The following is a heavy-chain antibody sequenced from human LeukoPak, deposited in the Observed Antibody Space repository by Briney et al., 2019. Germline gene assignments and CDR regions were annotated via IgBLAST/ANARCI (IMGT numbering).Heavy chain of an antibody. CDR2: INPSSGGT. CDR1: GYTFIDYY. J-gene: IGHJ5*02. Sequence: GASVKVSCKASGYTFIDYYMHRVRQAPGQGLEWMGRINPSSGGTNYAQKFQGRVTMTRDASISTAYMELSRPRSDDTAVYYCARDDNSGYYSGPWGQGTLVTVSS. V-gene: IGHV1-2*06. D-gene: IGHD3-22*01. CDR3: ARDDNSGYYSGP.